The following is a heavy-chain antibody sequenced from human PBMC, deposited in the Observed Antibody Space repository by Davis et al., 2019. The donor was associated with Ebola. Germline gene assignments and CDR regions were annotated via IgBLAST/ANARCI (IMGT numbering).Heavy chain of an antibody. Sequence: PSETLSLTCAVYGGSFSGYYWSWIRQPPGKGLEWIGEINHSGSTNYNPSLKSRVNISVDTSKNQFSLKLSAVTAADTAVYYCARPLHQYYYDSSGYYPGPYFQHWGQGTLVTVSS. D-gene: IGHD3-22*01. V-gene: IGHV4-34*01. CDR3: ARPLHQYYYDSSGYYPGPYFQH. CDR2: INHSGST. J-gene: IGHJ1*01. CDR1: GGSFSGYY.